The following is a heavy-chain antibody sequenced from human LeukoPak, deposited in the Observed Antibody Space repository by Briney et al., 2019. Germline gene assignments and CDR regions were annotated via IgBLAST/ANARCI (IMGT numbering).Heavy chain of an antibody. CDR3: ASDTVTHNNDEDY. CDR1: GFTFSSYG. Sequence: GGSLRLSCAASGFTFSSYGMHWVRQAPGKGLEWVAVISYDGSNKYYADSVKGRFTISRDNSKNTLYLQMNSLRAEDTAVYYCASDTVTHNNDEDYWGQGTLVTVSS. J-gene: IGHJ4*02. CDR2: ISYDGSNK. D-gene: IGHD4-17*01. V-gene: IGHV3-30*03.